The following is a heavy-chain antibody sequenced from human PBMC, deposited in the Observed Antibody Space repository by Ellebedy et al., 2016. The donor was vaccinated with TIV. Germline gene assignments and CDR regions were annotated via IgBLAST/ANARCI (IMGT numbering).Heavy chain of an antibody. CDR3: ARSTYGLVGATFDY. Sequence: GSLRLXXTVSGGSISGYYWNWIRQPPGKGLEWIGYMHYTGSTNYNPSLQSRVTISIDTSKNQFSQNVNSVTAADTAVYFCARSTYGLVGATFDYWGQGTLITVSS. CDR2: MHYTGST. D-gene: IGHD1-26*01. CDR1: GGSISGYY. V-gene: IGHV4-59*01. J-gene: IGHJ4*02.